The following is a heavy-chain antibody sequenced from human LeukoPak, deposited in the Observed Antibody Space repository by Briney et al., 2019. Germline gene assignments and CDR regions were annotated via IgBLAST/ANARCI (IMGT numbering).Heavy chain of an antibody. D-gene: IGHD2-15*01. CDR3: AKDLEGSADY. CDR1: GFTFSSYG. CDR2: ISYDGSNK. J-gene: IGHJ4*02. V-gene: IGHV3-30*18. Sequence: GRSLRLSCAASGFTFSSYGMHWVRQAPGKGLEWVAVISYDGSNKYYADSVKGRFTISRDNSKNTPYLQMNSLRAEDTAVYYCAKDLEGSADYWGQGTLVTVSS.